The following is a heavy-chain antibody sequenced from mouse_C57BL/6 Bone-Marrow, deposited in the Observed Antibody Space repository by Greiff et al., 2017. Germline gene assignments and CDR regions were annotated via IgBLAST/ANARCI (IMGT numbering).Heavy chain of an antibody. CDR1: GYTFTDYY. D-gene: IGHD2-5*01. J-gene: IGHJ3*01. Sequence: VQLKHSRPELVKPGASVKISCKASGYTFTDYYMNWVKQSHGKSLEWIGDINPNNGGTSYNQKFKGKATLTVDKSSSTAYMELRSLTSEDSAVYYCARGSYYSNWIAYWGQGTLVTVSA. CDR3: ARGSYYSNWIAY. V-gene: IGHV1-26*01. CDR2: INPNNGGT.